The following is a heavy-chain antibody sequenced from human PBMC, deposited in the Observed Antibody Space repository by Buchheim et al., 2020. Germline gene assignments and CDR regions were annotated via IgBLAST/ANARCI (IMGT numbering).Heavy chain of an antibody. D-gene: IGHD1-26*01. CDR3: IADLPEKWAHSFDY. Sequence: EVQLVESGGGLIEPGGSLRLSCAASGFTFSDAWMTWVRQAPGKGLEWVGRIKSKNAGGTVDYAGPVKGRFTISRDDSTTTLYLQMNSLKSEDTAVYYCIADLPEKWAHSFDYWGQGNL. J-gene: IGHJ4*02. CDR2: IKSKNAGGTV. V-gene: IGHV3-15*01. CDR1: GFTFSDAW.